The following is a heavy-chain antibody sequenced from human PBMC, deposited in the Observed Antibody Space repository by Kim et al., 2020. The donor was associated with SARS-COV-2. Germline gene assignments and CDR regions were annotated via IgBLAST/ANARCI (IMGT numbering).Heavy chain of an antibody. CDR1: GGSISSSNW. V-gene: IGHV4-4*02. CDR2: IYHSGST. D-gene: IGHD2-15*01. CDR3: ARTSTGYCSGGSCSFYYYYGMDV. J-gene: IGHJ6*02. Sequence: SETLSLTCAVSGGSISSSNWWSWVRQPPGKGLEWIGEIYHSGSTNYNPSLKSRVTISVDKSKNQFSLKLSSVTAADTAVYYCARTSTGYCSGGSCSFYYYYGMDVWGQGTTVTVSS.